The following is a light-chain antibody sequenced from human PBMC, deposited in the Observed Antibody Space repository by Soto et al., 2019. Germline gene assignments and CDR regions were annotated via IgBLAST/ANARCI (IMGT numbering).Light chain of an antibody. CDR1: QIFSSN. Sequence: EIVMTQSPATLSVSPGERATLSCRASQIFSSNLAWYQQKPGQVPRLLIYGASTRATVFPARFSGSGSWTEFTLTISSLQSEDFAVYYCQQYNNWPRWTFGQGTKVDIK. CDR3: QQYNNWPRWT. J-gene: IGKJ1*01. CDR2: GAS. V-gene: IGKV3-15*01.